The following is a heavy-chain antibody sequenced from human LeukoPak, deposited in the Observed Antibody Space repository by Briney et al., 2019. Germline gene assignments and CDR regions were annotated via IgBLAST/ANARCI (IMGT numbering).Heavy chain of an antibody. Sequence: PGGSLRLSCAASGFTFSSYGMRWVRQAPGKGLEWVAVIWYDGSNKYYADSVKGRFTISRDNSKNTLYLQMNSLRAEDTAVYYCARDNSTYYYDSSGYYYWGQGTLVTVSS. CDR2: IWYDGSNK. D-gene: IGHD3-22*01. CDR3: ARDNSTYYYDSSGYYY. V-gene: IGHV3-33*01. J-gene: IGHJ4*02. CDR1: GFTFSSYG.